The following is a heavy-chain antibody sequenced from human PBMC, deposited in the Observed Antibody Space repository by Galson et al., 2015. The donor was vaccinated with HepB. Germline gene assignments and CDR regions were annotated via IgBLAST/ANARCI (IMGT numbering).Heavy chain of an antibody. Sequence: SVKVSCKASGYTFTSYYMNWVRQAPGQGLEWMGIINPSGGSTSYAQKFQGRVTMTRDTSTSTVYMELSSLRSEDTAVYYCARDLRYSGSWYGALSYYYGRDVWGQGTPFTVSS. CDR2: INPSGGST. J-gene: IGHJ6*02. V-gene: IGHV1-46*01. D-gene: IGHD6-13*01. CDR3: ARDLRYSGSWYGALSYYYGRDV. CDR1: GYTFTSYY.